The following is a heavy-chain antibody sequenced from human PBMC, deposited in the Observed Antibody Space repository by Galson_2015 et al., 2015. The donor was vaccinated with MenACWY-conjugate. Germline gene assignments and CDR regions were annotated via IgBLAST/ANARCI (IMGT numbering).Heavy chain of an antibody. CDR2: IGASGYDT. J-gene: IGHJ6*02. D-gene: IGHD3-16*01. CDR1: GFTFSSYA. V-gene: IGHV3-23*01. Sequence: SLRLSCAASGFTFSSYAMAWVRQAPGKELEWVSSIGASGYDTYYADSARGRFAISRDSSQNILYLQMNGLRAEDTALYYCAKYVVPPSIDVCGLDVWGQGTTVTVSS. CDR3: AKYVVPPSIDVCGLDV.